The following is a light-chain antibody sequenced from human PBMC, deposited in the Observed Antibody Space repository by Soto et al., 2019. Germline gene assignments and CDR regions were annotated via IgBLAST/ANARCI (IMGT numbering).Light chain of an antibody. CDR1: SSNIGAGYD. Sequence: QSVLTQPPSVSGAPGQRVTISCTGSSSNIGAGYDVHWYQQLPGTAPKLLIYGNSNRPSGVPDRFSGSMSGTSASLAITGLQAEDEADYYCQSYDSSLSGYWVFGGGTKLTVL. CDR2: GNS. CDR3: QSYDSSLSGYWV. V-gene: IGLV1-40*01. J-gene: IGLJ3*02.